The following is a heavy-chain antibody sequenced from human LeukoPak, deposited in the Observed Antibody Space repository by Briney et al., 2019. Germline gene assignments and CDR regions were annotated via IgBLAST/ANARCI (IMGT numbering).Heavy chain of an antibody. Sequence: PGGSLRLSCAASGFTFSSYWMSWVRQAPGKGLEWVANIKQDGSEKYYVDSVKGRFTISRDNAKNSLYLQMNSLRAEDTAVYYCARDLKTYRYSGSYWGGSWFDPWGQGTLVTVSS. V-gene: IGHV3-7*01. D-gene: IGHD1-26*01. J-gene: IGHJ5*02. CDR2: IKQDGSEK. CDR3: ARDLKTYRYSGSYWGGSWFDP. CDR1: GFTFSSYW.